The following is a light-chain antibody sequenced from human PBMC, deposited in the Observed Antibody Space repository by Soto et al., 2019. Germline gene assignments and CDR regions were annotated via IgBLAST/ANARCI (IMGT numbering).Light chain of an antibody. CDR1: QSVSTNY. J-gene: IGKJ1*01. V-gene: IGKV3-20*01. CDR3: QQYGSSRTWT. CDR2: GAT. Sequence: EIVLTQSPGTLSLSPGERATLSCRASQSVSTNYLAWYQQKPGQSPRLLIHGATSRATGIPDRFSGSGSGTDFTLTISRLEPEDFAVYYCQQYGSSRTWTFGQGTKVDI.